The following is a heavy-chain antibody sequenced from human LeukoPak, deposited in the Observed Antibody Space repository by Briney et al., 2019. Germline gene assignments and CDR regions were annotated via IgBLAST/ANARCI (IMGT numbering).Heavy chain of an antibody. CDR1: GFTFSNYA. J-gene: IGHJ4*02. D-gene: IGHD3-10*01. V-gene: IGHV3-23*01. CDR2: VSGRDTST. Sequence: GASLRLSCAASGFTFSNYAMSWVRQAPGKGLEWVSAVSGRDTSTYYADSVKGRFTISRDNSKNTLYLQMNSLRAEDTAVYYCANVYYFGSGTYESRYFDYWGQGTLVTVSS. CDR3: ANVYYFGSGTYESRYFDY.